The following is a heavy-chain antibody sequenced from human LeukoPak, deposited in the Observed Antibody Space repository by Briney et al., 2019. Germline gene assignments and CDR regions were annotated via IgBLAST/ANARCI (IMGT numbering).Heavy chain of an antibody. CDR1: GGSISSYY. V-gene: IGHV4-59*01. D-gene: IGHD2-21*02. CDR2: IYYSGST. J-gene: IGHJ3*02. CDR3: ARAAYCGGDCFDDAFDI. Sequence: SETLSLTCTVSGGSISSYYWSWIRQPPGKGLEWIGYIYYSGSTNYNPSLKSRVTISVDTSKNQFSLKLSSATAADTVVYYCARAAYCGGDCFDDAFDIWGQGTMVTVSS.